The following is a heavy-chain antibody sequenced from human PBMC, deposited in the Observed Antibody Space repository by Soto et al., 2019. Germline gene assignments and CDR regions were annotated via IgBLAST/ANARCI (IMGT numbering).Heavy chain of an antibody. J-gene: IGHJ6*03. CDR1: GGSISSGGYY. V-gene: IGHV4-31*03. D-gene: IGHD3-16*02. CDR2: IYYSGSA. Sequence: SETLSLTCTVSGGSISSGGYYWSWIRQHPGKGLEWIGYIYYSGSAYYNPSLKSRVTISVDTSKNQFSLKLSSVTAADTAVYYCARGARLHLGELSLYRYYYSYYMDFWGKGTMVTVSS. CDR3: ARGARLHLGELSLYRYYYSYYMDF.